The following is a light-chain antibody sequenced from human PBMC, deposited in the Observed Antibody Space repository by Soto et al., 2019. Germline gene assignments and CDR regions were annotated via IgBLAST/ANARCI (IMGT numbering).Light chain of an antibody. CDR3: QKYNSALT. V-gene: IGKV1-27*01. J-gene: IGKJ3*01. CDR1: QGISNY. CDR2: AAS. Sequence: DIQMTQSPSSLSASVGDRVTITCRASQGISNYLAWYQQQPGKVPKLLIYAASTLQSGVPTRFSGSGSGTDFTLTISSLQPEYVATYYCQKYNSALTFGPGTKVDIK.